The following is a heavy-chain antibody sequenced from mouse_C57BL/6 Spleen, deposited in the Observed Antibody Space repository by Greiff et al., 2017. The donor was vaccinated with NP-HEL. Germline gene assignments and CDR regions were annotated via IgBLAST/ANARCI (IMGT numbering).Heavy chain of an antibody. Sequence: QVQLKQSGAELVRPGASVKLSCKASGYTFTDYYINWVKQRPGQGLEWIARIYPGSGNTYYNEKFKGKATLTAEKSSSTAYMQLSSLTSEDSAVYFCAREGYDWYFDVWGTGTTVTVSS. V-gene: IGHV1-76*01. CDR3: AREGYDWYFDV. CDR2: IYPGSGNT. J-gene: IGHJ1*03. D-gene: IGHD2-2*01. CDR1: GYTFTDYY.